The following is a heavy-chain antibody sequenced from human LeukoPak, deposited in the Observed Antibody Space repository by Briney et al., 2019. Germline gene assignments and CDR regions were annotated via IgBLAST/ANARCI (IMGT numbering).Heavy chain of an antibody. J-gene: IGHJ4*02. D-gene: IGHD1-7*01. CDR1: GFTFSNYA. Sequence: GGSLRLSCAASGFTFSNYAMHWVRQAPGKGLEYVSTTSSNGGSTYYANSVKGRFTISRDNSKNTLYLQMGSLRAEDMAVYYCARDRGTLPGYFDYWGQGTLVTVSS. CDR3: ARDRGTLPGYFDY. CDR2: TSSNGGST. V-gene: IGHV3-64*01.